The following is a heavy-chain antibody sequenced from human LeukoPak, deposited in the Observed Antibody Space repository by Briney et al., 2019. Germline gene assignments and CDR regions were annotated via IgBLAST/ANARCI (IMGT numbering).Heavy chain of an antibody. V-gene: IGHV1-2*02. D-gene: IGHD2-8*02. J-gene: IGHJ4*02. Sequence: GASAKVSCKASGYTLTEYYIHWVRQAPGQGLEWMGFIIPYSGGTTYQQKFQGRVTMTRDTSISTFYMELSSLRPDDTAVYYCSTEDKYCTGANCGVFWGQGTLVTVSS. CDR1: GYTLTEYY. CDR2: IIPYSGGT. CDR3: STEDKYCTGANCGVF.